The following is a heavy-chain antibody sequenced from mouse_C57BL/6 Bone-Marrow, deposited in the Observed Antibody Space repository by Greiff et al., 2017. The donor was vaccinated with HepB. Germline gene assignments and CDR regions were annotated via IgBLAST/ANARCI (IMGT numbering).Heavy chain of an antibody. CDR1: GYTFTSYW. J-gene: IGHJ2*01. Sequence: QVQLQQPGAELVKPGASVKMSCKASGYTFTSYWITWVKQRPGQGPEWIGDIYPGSGSTNYNEKFKSKATLTVDTSSSTAYMQLSSLTSEDSAVYYCARYGITTVVATSDYWGQGTTLTVSS. D-gene: IGHD1-1*01. CDR2: IYPGSGST. V-gene: IGHV1-55*01. CDR3: ARYGITTVVATSDY.